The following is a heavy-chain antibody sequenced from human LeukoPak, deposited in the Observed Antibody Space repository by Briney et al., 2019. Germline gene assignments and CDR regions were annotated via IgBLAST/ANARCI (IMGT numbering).Heavy chain of an antibody. CDR1: VYTFTSYD. Sequence: ASVTVSCTASVYTFTSYDINWVRQAPGQGLEWMGWMNPNSGNTGYAQKFQGRVTMTRNTSINTAYMELSSLRSEDTAVYYCARYSSGSFDFDYWGQGTLVTVSS. CDR3: ARYSSGSFDFDY. CDR2: MNPNSGNT. V-gene: IGHV1-8*01. D-gene: IGHD6-19*01. J-gene: IGHJ4*02.